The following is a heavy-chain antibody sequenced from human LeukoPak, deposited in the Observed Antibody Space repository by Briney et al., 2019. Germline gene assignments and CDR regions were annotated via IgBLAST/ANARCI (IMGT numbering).Heavy chain of an antibody. J-gene: IGHJ4*02. V-gene: IGHV3-23*01. CDR3: ASFHYYGSGAYYLSY. D-gene: IGHD3-10*01. CDR1: GFTLSSYA. Sequence: GGSLRLSCAASGFTLSSYAMTWVRQAPGKELEWVSDIGDSGATTYYADSVKGRFTISRDNSKNTLYLQMSSLRAEDTAVYFCASFHYYGSGAYYLSYWGQGALVTVSS. CDR2: IGDSGATT.